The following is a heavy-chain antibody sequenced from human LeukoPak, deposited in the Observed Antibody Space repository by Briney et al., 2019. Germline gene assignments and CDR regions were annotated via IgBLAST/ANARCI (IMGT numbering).Heavy chain of an antibody. J-gene: IGHJ3*02. D-gene: IGHD2-15*01. CDR1: GFILSSYE. CDR2: ISSSGTTT. V-gene: IGHV3-48*03. CDR3: VRECFDGNCYDAFDI. Sequence: GGPLRLSCAASGFILSSYEVNWVREAPGTGLERVSYISSSGTTTLYADSVKGRFSFSRDNAENSLYLHMNSLREEDTAVYYCVRECFDGNCYDAFDIWGQGTMVTVSS.